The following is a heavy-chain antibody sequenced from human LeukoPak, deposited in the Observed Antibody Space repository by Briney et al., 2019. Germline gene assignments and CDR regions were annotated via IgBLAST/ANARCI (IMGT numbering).Heavy chain of an antibody. CDR2: IYYSGST. CDR3: ARGEAAAPGDY. J-gene: IGHJ4*02. Sequence: SQTLSLTCAVSGGSISSGGYSWSWIRQPPGKGLEWIGYIYYSGSTYYNPSLKSRVTISVDTSKNQFSLKLSSVTAADTAVYYCARGEAAAPGDYWGQGTLVTVSS. D-gene: IGHD6-13*01. CDR1: GGSISSGGYS. V-gene: IGHV4-30-2*05.